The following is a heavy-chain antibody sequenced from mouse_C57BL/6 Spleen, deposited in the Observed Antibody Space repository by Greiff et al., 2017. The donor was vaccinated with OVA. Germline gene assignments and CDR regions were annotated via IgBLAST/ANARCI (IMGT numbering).Heavy chain of an antibody. Sequence: EVQLQESGPGLVKPSQSLSLTCSVTGYSITSGYYWNWIRQFPGNKLEWMGYISYDGSNNYNPSLKNRISITRDTSKNQFFLKLNSVTTEDTATYYCARDRSWAYAMDYWGQGTSVIVSS. CDR2: ISYDGSN. J-gene: IGHJ4*01. CDR3: ARDRSWAYAMDY. V-gene: IGHV3-6*01. CDR1: GYSITSGYY. D-gene: IGHD4-1*01.